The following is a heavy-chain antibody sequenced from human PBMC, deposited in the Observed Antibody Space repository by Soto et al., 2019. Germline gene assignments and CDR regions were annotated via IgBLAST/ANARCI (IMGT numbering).Heavy chain of an antibody. Sequence: GASVKVSCKASGYTFTSYGISWVRQAPGQGLEWMGWISAYNGNTNYAQKLQGRVAMTTDTSTSTAYMELRSLRSDDTAVYYCARDRSEPLVDDSSGYYYYYYYGMDVWG. CDR2: ISAYNGNT. D-gene: IGHD3-22*01. CDR3: ARDRSEPLVDDSSGYYYYYYYGMDV. J-gene: IGHJ6*02. V-gene: IGHV1-18*01. CDR1: GYTFTSYG.